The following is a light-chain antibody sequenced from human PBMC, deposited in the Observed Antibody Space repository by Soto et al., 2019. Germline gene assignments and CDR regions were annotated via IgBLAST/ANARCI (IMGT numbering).Light chain of an antibody. CDR2: DAS. CDR3: QQYENYWT. V-gene: IGKV1-5*01. CDR1: QPISSW. Sequence: DIQMTQSPPTLSASVGDRVTITCRASQPISSWLAWYHQKPGKAPKLLIYDASNLESGVPSRFSGSGSGTEFTITSSRLQPDDVGIYYCQQYENYWTFGQGTKVEIK. J-gene: IGKJ1*01.